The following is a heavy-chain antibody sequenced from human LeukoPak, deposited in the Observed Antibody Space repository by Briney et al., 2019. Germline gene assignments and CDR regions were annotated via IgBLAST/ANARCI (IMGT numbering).Heavy chain of an antibody. D-gene: IGHD2-2*01. Sequence: ASETLSLTCTVSGGSISSYYWSWIRQPPGKGLEWIGYIYYSGSTNYNPSLKSRVTISVDMSKNQFSLKLSSVTAADTAVYYCARRHCSSTSCSYYFDYWGQGTLVTVSS. J-gene: IGHJ4*02. CDR2: IYYSGST. CDR3: ARRHCSSTSCSYYFDY. V-gene: IGHV4-59*08. CDR1: GGSISSYY.